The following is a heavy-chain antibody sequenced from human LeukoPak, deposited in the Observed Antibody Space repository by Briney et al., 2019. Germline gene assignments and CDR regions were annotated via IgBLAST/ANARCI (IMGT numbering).Heavy chain of an antibody. D-gene: IGHD3-10*01. CDR3: AKHVSGSLFYFDY. CDR2: ISGTGYNT. J-gene: IGHJ4*02. Sequence: PGGSLRLSCGASGFTFRNCAMSWVRQAPGKGLEWVSGISGTGYNTYYADSVKGRLTISRDNSKNTLYLQMNSLGAEDTAVYYCAKHVSGSLFYFDYWGQRTLVTVSS. V-gene: IGHV3-23*01. CDR1: GFTFRNCA.